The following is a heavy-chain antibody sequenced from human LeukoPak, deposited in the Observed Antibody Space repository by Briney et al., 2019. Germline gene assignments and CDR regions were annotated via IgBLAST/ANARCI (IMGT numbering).Heavy chain of an antibody. CDR3: AREYGGGSYLDDAFDI. D-gene: IGHD1-26*01. CDR1: GFTFSSYS. V-gene: IGHV3-21*01. CDR2: ISSSSSYI. Sequence: GGSLRLSCAASGFTFSSYSMNWVRQAPGKGLEWVSSISSSSSYIYYADSVKGRFTISRDNAKNSLYLQMNSLRAEDTAVYYCAREYGGGSYLDDAFDIWGQRTMVTVSS. J-gene: IGHJ3*02.